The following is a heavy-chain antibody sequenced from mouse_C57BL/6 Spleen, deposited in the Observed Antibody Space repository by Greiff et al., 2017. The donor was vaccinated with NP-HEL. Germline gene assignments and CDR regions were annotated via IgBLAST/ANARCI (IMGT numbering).Heavy chain of an antibody. V-gene: IGHV5-6*01. Sequence: EVQGVESGGDLVKPGGSLKLSCAASGFTFSSYGMSWVRQTPDKRLEWVATISSGGSYTYYPDSVKGRFTISRDNAKNTLYLQMSSLKSEDTAMYYCARHDWDYGSSYLFAYWGQGTLVTVSA. CDR3: ARHDWDYGSSYLFAY. D-gene: IGHD1-1*01. CDR2: ISSGGSYT. CDR1: GFTFSSYG. J-gene: IGHJ3*01.